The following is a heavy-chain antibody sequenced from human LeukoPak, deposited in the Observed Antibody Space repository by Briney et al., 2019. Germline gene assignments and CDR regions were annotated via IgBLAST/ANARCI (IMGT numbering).Heavy chain of an antibody. J-gene: IGHJ4*02. V-gene: IGHV4-34*01. Sequence: SETLSLTCAVYGGSFSGYYWSWIRQPPGKGLEWIGSIYYSGSTYYNPSLKSRVTISVDTSKNQFSLKLSSVTAADTAVYYCARQFGYSYGGDYWGQGTLVTVSS. CDR3: ARQFGYSYGGDY. D-gene: IGHD5-18*01. CDR1: GGSFSGYY. CDR2: IYYSGST.